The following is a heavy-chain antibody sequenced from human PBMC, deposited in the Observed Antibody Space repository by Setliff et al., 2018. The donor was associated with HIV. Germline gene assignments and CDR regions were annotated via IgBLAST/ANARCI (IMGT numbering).Heavy chain of an antibody. CDR1: GGSISSSNNY. V-gene: IGHV4-39*07. J-gene: IGHJ4*02. CDR3: ASGTSSSEFDY. CDR2: IYYSGST. Sequence: SETLSLTCTVSGGSISSSNNYWGWIRQPPGKGLEWIGSIYYSGSTYYNPSLKSRVTISVDTSKNQFSLKLSSVTAADTAVYYCASGTSSSEFDYWGQGTLVTVSS. D-gene: IGHD6-13*01.